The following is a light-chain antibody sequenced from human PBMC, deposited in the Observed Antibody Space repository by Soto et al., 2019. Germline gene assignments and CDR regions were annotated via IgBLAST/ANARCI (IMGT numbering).Light chain of an antibody. CDR1: QSVTSSY. V-gene: IGKV3-20*01. CDR2: GAS. CDR3: QQYGSSPVT. Sequence: EIVLTQSPGTLSLSPGERATLTCRASQSVTSSYLAWYQQKPGQAPRLLMYGASSRATGIPDRFSGSGSGTDFTLTISRLEPEDFAVYYCQQYGSSPVTFGPGNKVDI. J-gene: IGKJ3*01.